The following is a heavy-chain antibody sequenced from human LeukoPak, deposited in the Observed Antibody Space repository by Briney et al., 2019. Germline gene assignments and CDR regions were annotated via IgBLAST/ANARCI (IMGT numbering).Heavy chain of an antibody. CDR2: ISRTSAYI. CDR3: ARDERRYCSDSNCYPGDY. Sequence: GGSLRLSCSASGFTFSSYAMKWVRQAPGKGLEWVSAISRTSAYIYYSDSLKGRFTVSRDNAMNSVFLQMDSLRAEDTAVYYCARDERRYCSDSNCYPGDYWGQGTLVTVSS. CDR1: GFTFSSYA. J-gene: IGHJ4*02. D-gene: IGHD2-15*01. V-gene: IGHV3-21*01.